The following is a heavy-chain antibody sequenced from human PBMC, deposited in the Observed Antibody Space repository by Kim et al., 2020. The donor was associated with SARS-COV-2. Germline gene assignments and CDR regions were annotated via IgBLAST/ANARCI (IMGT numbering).Heavy chain of an antibody. Sequence: FQGRVSITADESTSTAYMELSSLRAEDTAVYYCARDVFPKYRHEGNWFDPWGQGTLVTVSS. D-gene: IGHD6-6*01. J-gene: IGHJ5*02. V-gene: IGHV1-69*01. CDR3: ARDVFPKYRHEGNWFDP.